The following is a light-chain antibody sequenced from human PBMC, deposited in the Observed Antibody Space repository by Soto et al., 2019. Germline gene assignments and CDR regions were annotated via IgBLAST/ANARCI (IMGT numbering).Light chain of an antibody. CDR2: EVV. Sequence: QSAPTQPPSASGSPGQSVTISCTGTKSDIGVYDFVSWYQHHPGKAPRLIIYEVVPRPSGVPDRFSGSKSGNTASLTVSGLQAADEADYFCKSYAGSNTYVFGSGTKVTVL. CDR1: KSDIGVYDF. CDR3: KSYAGSNTYV. J-gene: IGLJ1*01. V-gene: IGLV2-8*01.